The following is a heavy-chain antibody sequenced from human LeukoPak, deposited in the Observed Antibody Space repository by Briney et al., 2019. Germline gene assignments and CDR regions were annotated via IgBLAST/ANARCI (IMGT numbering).Heavy chain of an antibody. CDR2: INWNGGST. Sequence: GGSLRLSCAASGFTFDDYGMSWVRQAPGKGLEWVSGINWNGGSTGYADSVKGRFTIPRDNAKNSLYLQMNSLRAEDTALYYCARDLSYDYVWGSYRPNWFDPWGQGTLVTVSS. V-gene: IGHV3-20*04. CDR3: ARDLSYDYVWGSYRPNWFDP. J-gene: IGHJ5*02. CDR1: GFTFDDYG. D-gene: IGHD3-16*02.